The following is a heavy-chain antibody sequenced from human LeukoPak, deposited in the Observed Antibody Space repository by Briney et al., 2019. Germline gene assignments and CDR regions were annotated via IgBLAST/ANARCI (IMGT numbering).Heavy chain of an antibody. J-gene: IGHJ4*02. D-gene: IGHD6-13*01. CDR1: GGSISSSSYY. CDR2: IYYSGST. V-gene: IGHV4-39*01. CDR3: ARHPRAAAGMDY. Sequence: SETLSLTCTVSGGSISSSSYYWGWIRQPPGTGLEWIGSIYYSGSTYYNPSLKSRVTISVDTSKNQFSLKLSSATAADTAVYYCARHPRAAAGMDYWGQGTLVTVSS.